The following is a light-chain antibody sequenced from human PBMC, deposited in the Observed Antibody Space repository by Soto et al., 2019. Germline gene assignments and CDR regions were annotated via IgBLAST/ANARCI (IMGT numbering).Light chain of an antibody. CDR1: HNDIGTYDY. J-gene: IGLJ1*01. Sequence: QSALTQPTSVSGSPGQSITISCTGNHNDIGTYDYVSWYQQHPGRAPRLLIHGVTTRPSGISDRFSASKSGLTAFLTISGLQPEDEADYYCSSFTSNRIYVFGPGTKLTVL. V-gene: IGLV2-14*03. CDR3: SSFTSNRIYV. CDR2: GVT.